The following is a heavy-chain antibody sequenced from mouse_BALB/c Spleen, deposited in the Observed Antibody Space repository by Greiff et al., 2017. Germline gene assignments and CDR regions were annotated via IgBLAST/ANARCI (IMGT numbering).Heavy chain of an antibody. D-gene: IGHD2-14*01. CDR2: ISYSGST. V-gene: IGHV3-2*02. Sequence: EVQRVESGPGLVKPSQSLSLTCTVTGYSFTSDYVWNWIRQLPGDILEWMGYISYSGSTSNNPSLKSRISITRDTSKNQFFLQLNSVTTEDTATYYCARDDYRYDEYAMDYWGQGTSVTVSS. CDR1: GYSFTSDYV. J-gene: IGHJ4*01. CDR3: ARDDYRYDEYAMDY.